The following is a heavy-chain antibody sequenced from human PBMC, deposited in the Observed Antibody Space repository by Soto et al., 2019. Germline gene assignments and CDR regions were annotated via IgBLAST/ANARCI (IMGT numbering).Heavy chain of an antibody. V-gene: IGHV4-34*01. CDR2: INHSGST. Sequence: QVQLQQWGAGLLKPSETLSLTCAVYGGSFSGYYCTWIRQPPGTGLEWIGEINHSGSTNYNPSLKSRLTISVDTSKNQFSLKLTSVTAADTAVYYCARDKITGLFDYWGQGTLVTVSS. CDR3: ARDKITGLFDY. D-gene: IGHD2-8*02. CDR1: GGSFSGYY. J-gene: IGHJ4*02.